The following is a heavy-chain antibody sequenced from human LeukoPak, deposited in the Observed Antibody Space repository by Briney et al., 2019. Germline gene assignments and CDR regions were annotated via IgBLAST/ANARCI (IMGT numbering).Heavy chain of an antibody. CDR1: GGSISSGGCY. J-gene: IGHJ3*02. CDR3: ARDRGYDFWSGYYRGDAFDI. V-gene: IGHV4-31*03. CDR2: IYYSGST. Sequence: SETLSLTCTVSGGSISSGGCYWSWIRQHPGKGLEWIGYIYYSGSTYYNPSLKSRVTISVDTSKNQFSLKLSSVTAADTAVYYCARDRGYDFWSGYYRGDAFDIWGQGTMVTVSS. D-gene: IGHD3-3*01.